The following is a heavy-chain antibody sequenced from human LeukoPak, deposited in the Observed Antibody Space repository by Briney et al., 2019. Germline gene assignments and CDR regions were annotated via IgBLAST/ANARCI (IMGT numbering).Heavy chain of an antibody. V-gene: IGHV3-48*01. CDR1: GFTFSSYG. CDR2: ISSSGNTV. CDR3: ASRGSYYDY. J-gene: IGHJ4*02. D-gene: IGHD1-26*01. Sequence: GGSLRLSCAASGFTFSSYGMNWVRQAPGKGLEWFSYISSSGNTVYYADSVKGRFTISRDNAKNSLYLQMNSLRAEDTAVYYCASRGSYYDYWGRGTLVTVSS.